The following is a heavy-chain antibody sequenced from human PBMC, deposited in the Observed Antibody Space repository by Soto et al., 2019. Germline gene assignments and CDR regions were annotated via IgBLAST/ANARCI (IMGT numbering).Heavy chain of an antibody. D-gene: IGHD6-19*01. Sequence: PGGSLWLSCAASGFSFSSYGMQWVRQAPGKGLEWVAVISYDGSNKYYADSVKDRFTISRDNSKKTLYLQMNSLRADDTAVYYCVAGQYFFDYCGQGTLVTVSS. CDR3: VAGQYFFDY. J-gene: IGHJ4*02. CDR1: GFSFSSYG. V-gene: IGHV3-30*03. CDR2: ISYDGSNK.